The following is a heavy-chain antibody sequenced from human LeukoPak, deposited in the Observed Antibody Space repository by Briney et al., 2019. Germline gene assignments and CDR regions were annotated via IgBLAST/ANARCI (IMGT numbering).Heavy chain of an antibody. D-gene: IGHD4-23*01. CDR3: VRVNYGGNSGYHFDY. CDR1: GFNLWRYA. J-gene: IGHJ4*02. CDR2: ISDGGEGT. Sequence: GGSLRLSCAASGFNLWRYAMSWVRQAPGKGLEWVADISDGGEGTHYADSVQGRFRVSRDNSKKTLFLQLGSLRVQDTAIYHCVRVNYGGNSGYHFDYWGQGTLVIVSS. V-gene: IGHV3-23*01.